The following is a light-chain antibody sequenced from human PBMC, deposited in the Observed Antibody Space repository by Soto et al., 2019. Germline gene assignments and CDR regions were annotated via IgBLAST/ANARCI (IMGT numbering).Light chain of an antibody. CDR2: DAS. Sequence: EIVLPQSPVTLSLSPGERATLSCRASQSISKYLAWYQQKPGQAPRLLIYDASNRASGIPARFSGSGSGTDFTLTISSLEPEDFAVYYCQQRSNWRGTFGGGTKVEIK. J-gene: IGKJ4*01. CDR1: QSISKY. V-gene: IGKV3-11*01. CDR3: QQRSNWRGT.